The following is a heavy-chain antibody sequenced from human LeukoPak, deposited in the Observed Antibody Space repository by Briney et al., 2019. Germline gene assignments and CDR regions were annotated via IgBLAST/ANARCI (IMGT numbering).Heavy chain of an antibody. Sequence: ASETLSLTCAVYGGSFSGYYWSWIRQPPGKGLEWIGEINHSGSTNYNPSLKSRVTISVDTSKNQFSLKLSSVTAADTAVYYCARDYKFGSGSYPPNWYFDLWGRGTLVTVSS. J-gene: IGHJ2*01. CDR1: GGSFSGYY. V-gene: IGHV4-34*01. CDR3: ARDYKFGSGSYPPNWYFDL. CDR2: INHSGST. D-gene: IGHD3-10*01.